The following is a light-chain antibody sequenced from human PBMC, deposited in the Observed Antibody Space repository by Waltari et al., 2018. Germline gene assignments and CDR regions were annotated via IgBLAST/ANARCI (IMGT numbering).Light chain of an antibody. Sequence: QSALTQPASVSGSPGQSITISCTGTSSDVGAYNYVSWYQQHPGKAPKLMIYDVSNRPSGVSNRCSGSKSGNTASLTISGLQAEDEADYYCSSYTSSSTLDVVFGGGTKLTVL. J-gene: IGLJ2*01. CDR3: SSYTSSSTLDVV. CDR1: SSDVGAYNY. V-gene: IGLV2-14*01. CDR2: DVS.